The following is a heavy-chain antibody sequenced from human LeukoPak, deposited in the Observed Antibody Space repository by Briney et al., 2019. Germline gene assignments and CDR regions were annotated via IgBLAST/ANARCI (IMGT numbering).Heavy chain of an antibody. D-gene: IGHD6-13*01. CDR2: IRGSGDST. CDR3: AKDHGRARSTWYY. V-gene: IGHV3-23*01. Sequence: GGSLRLSCAASGFTFSTYGMSWVRQAPGKGLEWVSGIRGSGDSTYYADSVKGRFIISRDNSKNTLYLQINSLRVEDTAVYYCAKDHGRARSTWYYWGQGTLVTVSS. CDR1: GFTFSTYG. J-gene: IGHJ4*02.